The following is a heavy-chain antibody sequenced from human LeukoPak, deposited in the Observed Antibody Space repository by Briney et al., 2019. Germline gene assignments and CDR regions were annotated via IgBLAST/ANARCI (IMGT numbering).Heavy chain of an antibody. Sequence: SETLSLTCAVYGGSFSGYYWSWIRQPPGKGLEWIGEINHSGSTNYNPSLKSRVTISVDTSKNQFSLKLSSVTAADTAVYYCARGDDYGDYVPGVWSQGTLVTVSS. CDR1: GGSFSGYY. J-gene: IGHJ4*02. D-gene: IGHD4-17*01. V-gene: IGHV4-34*01. CDR3: ARGDDYGDYVPGV. CDR2: INHSGST.